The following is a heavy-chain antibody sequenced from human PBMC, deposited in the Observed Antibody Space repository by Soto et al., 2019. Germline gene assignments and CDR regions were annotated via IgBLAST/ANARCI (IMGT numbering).Heavy chain of an antibody. CDR2: INPSGGST. Sequence: ASVKVSCKASGYTFTSYYMHWVRQAPGQGLEWMGIINPSGGSTSYAQKFQGRVTMTRDTSTSTVYMELSSLRSEDTAVYYCARYCSSTSCYLYYGMDVWGQGTTVTVS. D-gene: IGHD2-2*01. J-gene: IGHJ6*02. CDR1: GYTFTSYY. CDR3: ARYCSSTSCYLYYGMDV. V-gene: IGHV1-46*01.